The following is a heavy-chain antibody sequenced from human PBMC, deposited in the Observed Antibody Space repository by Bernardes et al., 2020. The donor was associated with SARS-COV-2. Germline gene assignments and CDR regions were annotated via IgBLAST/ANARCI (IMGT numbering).Heavy chain of an antibody. J-gene: IGHJ6*02. Sequence: GGSLRLSCTASGFTFSSYVMSWVRQAPGKGLEWVSDISGRGDTTHYADSVKGRFTISRDNSKNALYLQMNSLRVEDTAVYYCAKGDPYNSGVGYYYGIDVWGQGTTVTVS. CDR2: ISGRGDTT. D-gene: IGHD5-12*01. V-gene: IGHV3-23*01. CDR3: AKGDPYNSGVGYYYGIDV. CDR1: GFTFSSYV.